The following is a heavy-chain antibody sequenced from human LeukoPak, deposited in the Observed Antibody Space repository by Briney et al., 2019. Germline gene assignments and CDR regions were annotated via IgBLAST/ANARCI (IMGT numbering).Heavy chain of an antibody. V-gene: IGHV4-59*08. D-gene: IGHD3-22*01. CDR1: GGSISSYY. CDR2: IYYSGST. CDR3: ARHPYDDRPYGMDV. Sequence: PSETLSLTCTVSGGSISSYYWSWIRQPPGKGLEWIGYIYYSGSTNYNPSLKSRVTMSVDTSKNQFSLKVGSVTAADTALYYCARHPYDDRPYGMDVWGQGTTVTVSS. J-gene: IGHJ6*02.